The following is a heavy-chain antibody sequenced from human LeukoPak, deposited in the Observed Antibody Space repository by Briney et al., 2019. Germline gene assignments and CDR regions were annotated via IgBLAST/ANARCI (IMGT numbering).Heavy chain of an antibody. Sequence: SETLSRTCIVSGDSFSSYQWSWLRQPAGKGLEWIGRISASWTTNSNPALKTRVTMSVDSSKKQFSPNLSSVTAADTAVYYCARAASGDAVDYYGSGRRFYSYYMDVWGKGTTVTISS. CDR3: ARAASGDAVDYYGSGRRFYSYYMDV. D-gene: IGHD3-10*01. V-gene: IGHV4-4*07. J-gene: IGHJ6*03. CDR1: GDSFSSYQ. CDR2: ISASWTT.